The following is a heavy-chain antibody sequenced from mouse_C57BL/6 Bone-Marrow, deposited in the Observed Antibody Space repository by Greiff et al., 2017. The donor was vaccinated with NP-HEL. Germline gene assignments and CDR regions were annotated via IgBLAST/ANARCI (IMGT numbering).Heavy chain of an antibody. J-gene: IGHJ3*01. Sequence: QVQLQQPGAELVKPGASVKLSCKASGYTFTSYWMHWVKQRPGRGLEWIGEIYPRSGNTYYNEKFKGKATLTADKSSSTAYMELRSLTSEDSAVYFCARWNYWGQGTLVTVSA. CDR2: IYPRSGNT. V-gene: IGHV1-81*01. CDR1: GYTFTSYW. CDR3: ARWNY.